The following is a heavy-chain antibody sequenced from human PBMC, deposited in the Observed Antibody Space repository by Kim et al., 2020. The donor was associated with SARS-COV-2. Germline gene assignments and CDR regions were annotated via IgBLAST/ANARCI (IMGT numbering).Heavy chain of an antibody. D-gene: IGHD6-19*01. CDR1: GDSVSSNSAA. CDR3: ARDRQRAGTGVDY. J-gene: IGHJ4*02. V-gene: IGHV6-1*01. Sequence: SQTLSLTCDISGDSVSSNSAAWNWIRQSPSRGLEWLGRTYYRSKWYTDYALSVKGRITINPDTSKNQFSLQLNSVTPEDTAVYYCARDRQRAGTGVDYWGQGTLGTVSP. CDR2: TYYRSKWYT.